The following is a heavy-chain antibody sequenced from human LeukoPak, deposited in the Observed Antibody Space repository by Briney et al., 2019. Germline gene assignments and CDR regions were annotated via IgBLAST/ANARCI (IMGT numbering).Heavy chain of an antibody. CDR2: VYHTGST. CDR3: ASHYYASSGSLFDS. V-gene: IGHV4-38-2*01. D-gene: IGHD3-22*01. J-gene: IGHJ4*02. CDR1: GYSIGSGYY. Sequence: PSETLSLTCAVSGYSIGSGYYWVWIRQPPGKGLEGIGSVYHTGSTYYHPSLKSRVTISLDTSKNQFSLRLTSVTAADTALYYCASHYYASSGSLFDSWGRGSLVTVSS.